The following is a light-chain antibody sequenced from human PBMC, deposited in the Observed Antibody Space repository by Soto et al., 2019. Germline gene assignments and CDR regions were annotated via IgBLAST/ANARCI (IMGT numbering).Light chain of an antibody. CDR3: QHYGSSPTK. Sequence: EIVLTQSPGTLSLSPGERATLSCRASQSVSSTYVGWYQQKPGRAPRLLIFGASSRATGIPDRFSGSGSGTDFTLTISGLEPEDFAVYYCQHYGSSPTKFGQGTKV. CDR1: QSVSSTY. CDR2: GAS. J-gene: IGKJ1*01. V-gene: IGKV3-20*01.